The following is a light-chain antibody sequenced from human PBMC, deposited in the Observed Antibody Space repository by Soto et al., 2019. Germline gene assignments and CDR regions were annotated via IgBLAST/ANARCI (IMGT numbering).Light chain of an antibody. Sequence: QSALTQPPSASGSPGQSVTISCTGTSSDVGSYRFVSWYQQHPGKAPKLLIYEVSNRPSGVSNRFSGSKSGNTASLTISGLQAEDEADYYCSSYTSSSTPVVFGGGTKVTVL. J-gene: IGLJ2*01. CDR3: SSYTSSSTPVV. CDR1: SSDVGSYRF. CDR2: EVS. V-gene: IGLV2-14*01.